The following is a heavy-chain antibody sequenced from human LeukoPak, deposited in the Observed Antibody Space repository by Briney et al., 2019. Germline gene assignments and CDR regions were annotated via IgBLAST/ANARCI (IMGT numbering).Heavy chain of an antibody. Sequence: PGGSLRLSCAASGFTFSSYGMHWVRQAPGKGLEWVAFIRYDGSNKYYADSVKGRFTISRDNSKNTLYLQMNSLRAEDTAVYYCAKEPRGGDPAYYYYMDVWGKGTTVTISS. J-gene: IGHJ6*03. D-gene: IGHD3-16*01. V-gene: IGHV3-30*02. CDR3: AKEPRGGDPAYYYYMDV. CDR2: IRYDGSNK. CDR1: GFTFSSYG.